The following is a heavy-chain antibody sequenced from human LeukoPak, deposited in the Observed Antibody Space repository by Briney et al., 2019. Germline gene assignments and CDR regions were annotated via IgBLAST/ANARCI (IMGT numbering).Heavy chain of an antibody. J-gene: IGHJ4*02. CDR2: IYHSGST. D-gene: IGHD3-10*01. V-gene: IGHV4-38-2*01. Sequence: SETLSLTCAVSGYSISSGYYWGWIRQPPGKGLEWIGSIYHSGSTYYNPSLKSRVTISVDTSKNQFSLKLSSVTAADTAVYYCASRFVSPMVRGVIRDYWGQGTLVTVSS. CDR1: GYSISSGYY. CDR3: ASRFVSPMVRGVIRDY.